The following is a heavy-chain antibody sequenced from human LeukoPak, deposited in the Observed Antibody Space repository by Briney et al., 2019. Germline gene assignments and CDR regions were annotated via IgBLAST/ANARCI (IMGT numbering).Heavy chain of an antibody. CDR1: RFTFDDYA. D-gene: IGHD3-22*01. Sequence: GGSLRLSCAASRFTFDDYAMHWVRQAPGKGLEWVSLISWDGGSTYYADSVKGRFTISRDNSKNSLYLQMNSLRAEDTALYYCAKDIGDSSGYYPSYWGQGTLVTVSS. CDR2: ISWDGGST. V-gene: IGHV3-43D*03. J-gene: IGHJ4*02. CDR3: AKDIGDSSGYYPSY.